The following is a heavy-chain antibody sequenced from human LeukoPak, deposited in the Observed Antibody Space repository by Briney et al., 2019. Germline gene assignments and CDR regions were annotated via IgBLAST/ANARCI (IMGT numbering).Heavy chain of an antibody. CDR3: TTAPYVVFDY. Sequence: GGSLRLSCAASGFTFTNAWMSWVRQAPGKGLEWAGGIKSKTDGGSTDYAANGKGRFSISSDDSKNTLHMKMTSLKTEATYVDYWTTAPYVVFDYWGQGTLVTVSS. V-gene: IGHV3-15*01. CDR2: IKSKTDGGST. J-gene: IGHJ4*02. CDR1: GFTFTNAW. D-gene: IGHD3-16*01.